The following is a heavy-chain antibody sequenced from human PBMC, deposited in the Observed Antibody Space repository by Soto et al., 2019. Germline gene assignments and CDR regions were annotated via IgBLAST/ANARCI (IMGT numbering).Heavy chain of an antibody. J-gene: IGHJ4*02. D-gene: IGHD4-17*01. CDR1: GFTFSSYG. CDR3: AREGFDGDYLNFDY. CDR2: IWYDGSNK. Sequence: QVQLVESGGGVVQPGRSLRLSCAASGFTFSSYGMHWVRQAPGKGLEWVAVIWYDGSNKYYADSVKGRLTISRDNSKNTLYQQMNGLRAEDTAVYYCAREGFDGDYLNFDYWGQGTLVTVSS. V-gene: IGHV3-33*01.